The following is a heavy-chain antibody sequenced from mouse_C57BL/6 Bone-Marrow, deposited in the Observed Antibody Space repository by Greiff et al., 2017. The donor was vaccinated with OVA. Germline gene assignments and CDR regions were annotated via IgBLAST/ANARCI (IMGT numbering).Heavy chain of an antibody. Sequence: VQLQQPGAELVKPGASVKLSCKASGYTFTSYWMHWVKQRPGQGLEWIGMIHPNSGSTNYNEKFKSKATLTVDKSSSTAYMQLSSLTSEDSAVYYCAGYYGRYCDGSMDYWGQGTSVTVSS. CDR2: IHPNSGST. D-gene: IGHD1-1*01. V-gene: IGHV1-64*01. J-gene: IGHJ4*01. CDR3: AGYYGRYCDGSMDY. CDR1: GYTFTSYW.